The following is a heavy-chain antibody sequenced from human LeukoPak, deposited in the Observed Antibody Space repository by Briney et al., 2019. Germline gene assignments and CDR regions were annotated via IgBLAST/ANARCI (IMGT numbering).Heavy chain of an antibody. CDR3: AKDAFFCSGGSCYPGAFDI. D-gene: IGHD2-15*01. Sequence: GGSLRLSCAASGFTFSSYGMHWVRQAPGKGLEWVAVISYDGSNKYYADSVKGRFTISRDNSKNTLYLQMNSLRAEDTAVYYCAKDAFFCSGGSCYPGAFDIWGQGTMVTVSS. CDR2: ISYDGSNK. V-gene: IGHV3-30*18. J-gene: IGHJ3*02. CDR1: GFTFSSYG.